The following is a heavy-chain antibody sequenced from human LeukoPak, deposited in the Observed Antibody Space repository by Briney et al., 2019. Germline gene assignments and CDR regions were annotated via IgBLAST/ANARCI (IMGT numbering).Heavy chain of an antibody. CDR3: ARDSSPYCGDDCYFDAFDL. Sequence: GGSLRLSCVASEFTFGSYWMTWVRQAPGKGLEWVANINQDGRKERYVDSVKGRFTISRDNAKNFLYLQMNSLRAEDTGVYYCARDSSPYCGDDCYFDAFDLWGQGTMVTVSS. V-gene: IGHV3-7*03. CDR1: EFTFGSYW. J-gene: IGHJ3*01. CDR2: INQDGRKE. D-gene: IGHD2-21*02.